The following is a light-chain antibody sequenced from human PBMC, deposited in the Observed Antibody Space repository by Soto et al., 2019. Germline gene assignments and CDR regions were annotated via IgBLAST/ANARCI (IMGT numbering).Light chain of an antibody. J-gene: IGKJ1*01. CDR2: GAS. Sequence: EIVLTQSPGTLSLSPGDTAALSCRASQSVSNNYLAWYQQKPGQAPRLLIYGASSRATGIPDRFSGSASGTAFTLTISRLEPEDFSVYYCQQYGTSPRMFGQGTKVEIK. CDR3: QQYGTSPRM. V-gene: IGKV3-20*01. CDR1: QSVSNNY.